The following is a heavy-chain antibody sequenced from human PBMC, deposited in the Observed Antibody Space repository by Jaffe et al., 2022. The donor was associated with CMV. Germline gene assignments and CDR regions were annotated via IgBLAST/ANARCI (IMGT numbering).Heavy chain of an antibody. D-gene: IGHD6-19*01. CDR1: GGSFSGYY. Sequence: QVQLQQWGAGLLKPSETLSLTCAVYGGSFSGYYWSWIRQPPGKGLEWIGEINHSGSTNYNPSLKSRVTISVDTSKNQFSLKLSSVTAADTAVYYCARGNSSGWPIDYWGQGTLVTVSS. J-gene: IGHJ4*02. CDR3: ARGNSSGWPIDY. V-gene: IGHV4-34*01. CDR2: INHSGST.